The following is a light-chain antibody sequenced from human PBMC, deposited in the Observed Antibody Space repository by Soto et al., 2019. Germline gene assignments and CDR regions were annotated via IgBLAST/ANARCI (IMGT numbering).Light chain of an antibody. CDR2: EVS. V-gene: IGLV2-14*01. CDR1: SSDVGGYNY. CDR3: SSYTSSSIDYV. J-gene: IGLJ1*01. Sequence: QSALTQPASVSGSPGQSITISCTGTSSDVGGYNYVSWYQQHQGKAPKLMIYEVSNRPSGVSNRFSGSKSGNTASLTISGLQAEYEADYYCSSYTSSSIDYVFGTGTKLTVL.